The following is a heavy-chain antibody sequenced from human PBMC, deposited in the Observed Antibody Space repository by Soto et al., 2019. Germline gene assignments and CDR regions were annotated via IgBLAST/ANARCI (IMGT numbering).Heavy chain of an antibody. Sequence: LRLSCAASGFTFSSYARSWVRQAPGKGLEWVSVISSSTDITYYADSVKGRFTISRDNSKNTMYLQMNSLRGEDTAVYYCAKYHRDTSTSRNTFDYWGQGTLVTVS. V-gene: IGHV3-23*01. CDR3: AKYHRDTSTSRNTFDY. CDR1: GFTFSSYA. CDR2: ISSSTDIT. J-gene: IGHJ4*02. D-gene: IGHD3-22*01.